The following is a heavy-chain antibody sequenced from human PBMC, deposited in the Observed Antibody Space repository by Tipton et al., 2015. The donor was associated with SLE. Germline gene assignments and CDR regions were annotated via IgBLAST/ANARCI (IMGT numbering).Heavy chain of an antibody. Sequence: GLVKPSETLSLTCAVYGGSFSGYYWSWIRQPPGKGLEWIGEITHSGSTNYNPSLKSRVTISVDTSKNQFSLKLSSVTAADTAVYYCATNSGYNWFDPWGQGTLVTVSS. CDR1: GGSFSGYY. CDR3: ATNSGYNWFDP. V-gene: IGHV4-34*01. CDR2: ITHSGST. J-gene: IGHJ5*02. D-gene: IGHD5-12*01.